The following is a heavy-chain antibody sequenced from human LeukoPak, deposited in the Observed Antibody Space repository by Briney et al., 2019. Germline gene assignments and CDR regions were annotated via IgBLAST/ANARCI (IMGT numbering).Heavy chain of an antibody. Sequence: GESLKISCKGSGYSFTSYWIGWVRQMPGKGLECMGIIYPGDSDTRYSPSFQGQVTISADKSISTAYLQWSSLKASDTAMYYCARGTTVTTFYFDYWGQGTLVTVSS. J-gene: IGHJ4*02. D-gene: IGHD4-17*01. CDR1: GYSFTSYW. V-gene: IGHV5-51*01. CDR3: ARGTTVTTFYFDY. CDR2: IYPGDSDT.